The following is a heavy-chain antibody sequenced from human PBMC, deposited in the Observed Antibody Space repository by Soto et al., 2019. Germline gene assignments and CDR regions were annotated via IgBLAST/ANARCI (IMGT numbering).Heavy chain of an antibody. Sequence: GGSLRLSCAACGFTFSSYGMHWVRQAPGKGLEWVAVIWYDGSNKYYADSVKGRFTISRDNSKNTQYLQMNSLRAEDTAVYYCARSLAYSSGHNCMDPWGQGTLVTVSS. J-gene: IGHJ5*02. V-gene: IGHV3-33*01. CDR3: ARSLAYSSGHNCMDP. CDR2: IWYDGSNK. CDR1: GFTFSSYG. D-gene: IGHD5-18*01.